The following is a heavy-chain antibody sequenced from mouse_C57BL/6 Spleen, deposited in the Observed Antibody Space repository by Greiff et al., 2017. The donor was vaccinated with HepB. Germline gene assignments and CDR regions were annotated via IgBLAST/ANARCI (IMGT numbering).Heavy chain of an antibody. D-gene: IGHD2-1*01. V-gene: IGHV1-42*01. CDR2: INPSTGGT. J-gene: IGHJ1*03. CDR3: ARSPYGNYWYFDV. Sequence: EVQLQQSGPELVKPGASVKISCKASGYSFTGYYMNWVKQSPEKSLEWIGEINPSTGGTTYNQKFKAKATLTVDKSSSTAYMQLKSLTSEDSAVYYCARSPYGNYWYFDVWGTGTTVTVSS. CDR1: GYSFTGYY.